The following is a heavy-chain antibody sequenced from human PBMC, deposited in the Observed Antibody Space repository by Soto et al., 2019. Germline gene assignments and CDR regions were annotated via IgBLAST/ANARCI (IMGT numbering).Heavy chain of an antibody. CDR1: GYPVTAYY. CDR2: INPATGAA. V-gene: IGHV1-2*02. Sequence: QLHLVQSGAVVKKPGASVTVSCSASGYPVTAYYMHWVRQAPGRGLEWMGGINPATGAAKYTQTFQGRVTMTRGTSTSTVFRELGGLTSEATAVFYLARGGGVGVAGSAAFDMWGQGTLVTVSS. D-gene: IGHD6-19*01. CDR3: ARGGGVGVAGSAAFDM. J-gene: IGHJ3*02.